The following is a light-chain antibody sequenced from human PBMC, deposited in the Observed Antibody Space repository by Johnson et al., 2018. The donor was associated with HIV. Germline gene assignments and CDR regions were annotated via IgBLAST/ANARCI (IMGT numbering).Light chain of an antibody. J-gene: IGLJ1*01. CDR3: GTWDSSLSADV. CDR2: ENN. V-gene: IGLV1-51*02. Sequence: QSVLTQPPSVSAAPGQKVTISCSRNYSNIGNNYVSWYQQLPGTAPKILIYENNKRPSGIPDRFSGSKSGTSATLGITGLQTGDEADYYCGTWDSSLSADVFGTVTKVTVL. CDR1: YSNIGNNY.